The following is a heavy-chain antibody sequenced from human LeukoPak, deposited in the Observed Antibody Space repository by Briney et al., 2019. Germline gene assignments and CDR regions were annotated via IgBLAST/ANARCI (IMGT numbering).Heavy chain of an antibody. D-gene: IGHD3-22*01. CDR3: ARVLYDSSGYLDY. Sequence: GGSLRLSCAASGFTFSSYAMNWIRQAPGKGLEWVSYISSSGSTIYYADSVKGRFTISRDNAKNSLYLQMNSLRAEDTAVYYCARVLYDSSGYLDYWGQGTLVTVSS. CDR1: GFTFSSYA. J-gene: IGHJ4*02. V-gene: IGHV3-48*04. CDR2: ISSSGSTI.